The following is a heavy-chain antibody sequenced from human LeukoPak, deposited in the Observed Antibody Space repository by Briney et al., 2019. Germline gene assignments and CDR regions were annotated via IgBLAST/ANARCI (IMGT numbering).Heavy chain of an antibody. V-gene: IGHV3-30*18. CDR3: AKSRGYTYGYALDD. J-gene: IGHJ4*02. CDR2: ISYDGINK. CDR1: RFTFSYYG. D-gene: IGHD5-18*01. Sequence: PGRSLRLSCAASRFTFSYYGMHWVRQAPGKGLEWVAVISYDGINKYYADSVKGRFTISRDNSKHTLSLQMKSLRVEDTAMYYCAKSRGYTYGYALDDWGQGTLVTVSS.